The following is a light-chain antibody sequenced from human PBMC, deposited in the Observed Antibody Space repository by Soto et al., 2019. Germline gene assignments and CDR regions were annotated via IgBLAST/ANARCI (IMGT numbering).Light chain of an antibody. CDR3: SSYAGNKRV. Sequence: SYELTQPPSVSVAPGQTATVTCGGDKVGTKGVHWYQQRPGQAPVVVVYDDTDRPSGIPERFSGSSSGNTATLTVSGLQAEDEADYYCSSYAGNKRVFGTGTKLTVL. J-gene: IGLJ1*01. V-gene: IGLV3-21*02. CDR2: DDT. CDR1: KVGTKG.